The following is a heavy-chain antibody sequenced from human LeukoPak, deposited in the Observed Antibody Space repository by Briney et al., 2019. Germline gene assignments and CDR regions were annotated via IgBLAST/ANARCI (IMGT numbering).Heavy chain of an antibody. Sequence: GGSLRLSCAASGFTFTTYWMSWVRQTPEKGLEWVANIKEDGSRDYYVDSVKGRFTIPRDNAKNLLYLQMKSLRAEDTATYYCARDGGGYDSWGQGTLVTVSS. J-gene: IGHJ5*01. V-gene: IGHV3-7*01. CDR1: GFTFTTYW. CDR2: IKEDGSRD. CDR3: ARDGGGYDS. D-gene: IGHD5-24*01.